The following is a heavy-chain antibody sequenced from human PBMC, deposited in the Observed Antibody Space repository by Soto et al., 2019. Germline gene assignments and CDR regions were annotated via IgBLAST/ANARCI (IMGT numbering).Heavy chain of an antibody. CDR1: GFTFGKYW. CDR2: MNSDGSST. J-gene: IGHJ4*02. CDR3: ATAEVYY. Sequence: GVSLLDSCAASGFTFGKYWMHWVRQAPGKGLEWVSRMNSDGSSTNYADSVKGRFTVSRDNAKNTLYLQMNSLRAEDTAVYYRATAEVYYCGPGTPVTVSS. V-gene: IGHV3-74*01.